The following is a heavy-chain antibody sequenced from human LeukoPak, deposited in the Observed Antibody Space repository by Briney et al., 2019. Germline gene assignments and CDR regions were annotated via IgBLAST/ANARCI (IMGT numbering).Heavy chain of an antibody. CDR3: ARDHWGSLAV. Sequence: GGSLRLSCAVSGFSVRTSYMTWVRRAPGKGLECVSLIYNGGDTYYADSVKGRFIISKDNSKNTLYLQMNSLRVEDTAVYYCARDHWGSLAVWGQGTTVTVSS. CDR2: IYNGGDT. CDR1: GFSVRTSY. D-gene: IGHD7-27*01. J-gene: IGHJ6*02. V-gene: IGHV3-66*01.